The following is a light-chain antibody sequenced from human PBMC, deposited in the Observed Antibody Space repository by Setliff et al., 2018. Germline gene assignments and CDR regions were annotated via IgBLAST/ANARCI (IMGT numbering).Light chain of an antibody. CDR3: SSYAGSSTVV. V-gene: IGLV2-23*02. CDR1: SSDVGKHNF. CDR2: EVS. J-gene: IGLJ3*02. Sequence: QSALTQPASVSGSPGQSVTISCSGTSSDVGKHNFVSWYQQSPGKAPTLVIFEVSKRPSGVSNRFSGSKYGNTASLTISGLQAEDEADYYCSSYAGSSTVVFGGGTKVTVL.